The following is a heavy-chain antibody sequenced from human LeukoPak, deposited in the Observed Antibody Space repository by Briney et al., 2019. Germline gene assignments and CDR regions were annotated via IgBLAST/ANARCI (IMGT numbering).Heavy chain of an antibody. J-gene: IGHJ4*02. D-gene: IGHD3-10*01. Sequence: ASETLSLTCTVSGGSIFNYYWSWIRQPAGKGLEWLGRIYSHGSTNYNPSLKSRLTMSVGTSKNQFSLRLTSVTAADTAIYYCARQSTVTMIRGVPFDYWGQGILVTVSS. CDR1: GGSIFNYY. CDR3: ARQSTVTMIRGVPFDY. CDR2: IYSHGST. V-gene: IGHV4-4*07.